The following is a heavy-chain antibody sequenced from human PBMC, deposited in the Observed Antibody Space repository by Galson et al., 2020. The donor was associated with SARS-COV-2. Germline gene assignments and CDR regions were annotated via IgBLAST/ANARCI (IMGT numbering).Heavy chain of an antibody. V-gene: IGHV4-39*01. D-gene: IGHD3-9*01. Sequence: SETLSLTCTVSGGSISSSSYYWGWIRHPPGKGLEWIGSIHYSGTTYYNPSLKSRVTTSVDTSKNQFSLQLSSVTAADTAVYYCARQYDILTGLEQVFDYWGQGTLVTVSS. J-gene: IGHJ4*02. CDR3: ARQYDILTGLEQVFDY. CDR1: GGSISSSSYY. CDR2: IHYSGTT.